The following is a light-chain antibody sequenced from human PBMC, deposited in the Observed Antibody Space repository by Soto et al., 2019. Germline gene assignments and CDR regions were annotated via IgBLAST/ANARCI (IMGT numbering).Light chain of an antibody. CDR3: QQRSSWPRGT. J-gene: IGKJ2*02. CDR1: QSISRH. V-gene: IGKV3-11*01. CDR2: DAS. Sequence: EIVLTQSPATLSLSPGERATLSCRASQSISRHLAWYQQKPGQGPRLLIYDASSRATGIPGRFSGSGSGTDFTLTISSLEPEDFAVYYCQQRSSWPRGTFGQGTKLEIK.